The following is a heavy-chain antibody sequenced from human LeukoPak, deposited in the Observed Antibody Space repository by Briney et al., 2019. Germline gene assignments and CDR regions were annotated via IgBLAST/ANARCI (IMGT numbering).Heavy chain of an antibody. CDR3: ARGGGSYYPRYFDY. J-gene: IGHJ4*02. Sequence: AASVKVSCTASGFTFTSYGISWVRQAPGQGLEWMGWISAYNGNTNYAQTLQGRVTITTDTSTSTAYMELRSLRSDDTAVYYCARGGGSYYPRYFDYWGQGTLVTVSS. D-gene: IGHD1-26*01. CDR1: GFTFTSYG. V-gene: IGHV1-18*01. CDR2: ISAYNGNT.